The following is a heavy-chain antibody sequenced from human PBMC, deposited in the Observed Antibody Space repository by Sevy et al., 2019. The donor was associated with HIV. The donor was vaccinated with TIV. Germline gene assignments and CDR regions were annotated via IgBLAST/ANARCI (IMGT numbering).Heavy chain of an antibody. CDR1: GGSISSYY. CDR3: ARDLTGEALAGTVNWFDP. V-gene: IGHV4-4*07. D-gene: IGHD6-19*01. J-gene: IGHJ5*02. CDR2: IYTSGST. Sequence: SQTISLTCTVSGGSISSYYWSWIRQPAGKGLEWIGRIYTSGSTNYNPSLRSRVTMSVDTSKNQFSLKLSSVTAADTAIYFCARDLTGEALAGTVNWFDPWGQGTLVTVSS.